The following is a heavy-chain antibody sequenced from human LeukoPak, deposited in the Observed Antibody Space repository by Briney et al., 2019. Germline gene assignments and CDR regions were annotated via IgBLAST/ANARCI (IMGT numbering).Heavy chain of an antibody. V-gene: IGHV4-61*02. Sequence: KPSQTVSLTCTVSGRSLSSGSYYWRWIRQPAGKGLEWIGRIYTSGSTNYNPSLKSRVTISVDTSKNHFSLKLSSVTAAGRAGYYCARDSRDFWSGYYTRWFDSWRQGTMVTVSS. J-gene: IGHJ5*01. D-gene: IGHD3-3*01. CDR2: IYTSGST. CDR3: ARDSRDFWSGYYTRWFDS. CDR1: GRSLSSGSYY.